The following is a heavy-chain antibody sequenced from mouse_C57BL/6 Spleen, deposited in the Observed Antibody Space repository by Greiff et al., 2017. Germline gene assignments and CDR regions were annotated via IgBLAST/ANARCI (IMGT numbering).Heavy chain of an antibody. V-gene: IGHV3-6*01. CDR3: ARGYYGSEGY. J-gene: IGHJ2*01. D-gene: IGHD1-1*01. CDR2: ISYDGSN. Sequence: EVQLQQSGPGLVKPSQSLSLTCSVTGYSITSGYYWNWIRQFPGNKLEWMGYISYDGSNNYNPSLKNRISITRDTSKNQFFLKLNSVTTEDTATYYCARGYYGSEGYWGQGTTLTVSS. CDR1: GYSITSGYY.